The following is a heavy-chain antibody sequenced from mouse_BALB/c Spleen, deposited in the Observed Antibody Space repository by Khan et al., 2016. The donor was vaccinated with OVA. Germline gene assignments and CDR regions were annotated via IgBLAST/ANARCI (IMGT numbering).Heavy chain of an antibody. V-gene: IGHV1S81*02. D-gene: IGHD1-1*02. J-gene: IGHJ3*01. CDR3: TRSGWAAFAY. Sequence: QVQLQQPGAELVKPGASVKLSCKASGYTFTSYYIYWVKQRPGQGLEWIGGINPSNGGTYFNEKFESKATRTVDKSSSTAFMQVSSLTSEDSAVYYCTRSGWAAFAYWGQGTLVTVSA. CDR1: GYTFTSYY. CDR2: INPSNGGT.